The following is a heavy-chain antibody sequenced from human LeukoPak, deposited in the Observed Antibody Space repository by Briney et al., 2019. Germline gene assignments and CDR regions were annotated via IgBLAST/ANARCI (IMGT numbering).Heavy chain of an antibody. CDR1: GFTFSDYS. J-gene: IGHJ2*01. Sequence: GGSLRLSCAASGFTFSDYSMNWVRQAPGKGLEWVSYISSSSSTVYYADSVKGRFTISRDNAKNSLYLQMNSLRDEDTAVYYCARANYGPWYLDLWGRGTLVTVSS. V-gene: IGHV3-48*02. D-gene: IGHD5-24*01. CDR3: ARANYGPWYLDL. CDR2: ISSSSSTV.